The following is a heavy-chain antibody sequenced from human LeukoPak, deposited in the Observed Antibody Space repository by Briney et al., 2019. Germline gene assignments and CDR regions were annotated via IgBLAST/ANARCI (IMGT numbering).Heavy chain of an antibody. V-gene: IGHV3-9*01. CDR3: AKDLIAAAAHTGFDP. Sequence: PGGSLRLSCAASGFTFDDYAMHWVRQAPGKGLEWVSGISWNSGSIGYADSVKGRFTISRDNAENSLYLQMNSLRAEDTALYYCAKDLIAAAAHTGFDPWGQGTLVTVSS. CDR1: GFTFDDYA. D-gene: IGHD6-13*01. J-gene: IGHJ5*02. CDR2: ISWNSGSI.